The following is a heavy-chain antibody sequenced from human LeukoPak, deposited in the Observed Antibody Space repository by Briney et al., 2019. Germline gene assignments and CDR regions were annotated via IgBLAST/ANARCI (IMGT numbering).Heavy chain of an antibody. CDR1: GFTFSSYA. Sequence: GGSLRLSCAASGFTFSSYAMSWVRQAPGKGLEWVSAISGSGGGTYYADSVKGRFTISRDNSKNTLYLQMNSLRAEDTAVYYCAKDQVVITTTGSWFDPWGQGTLVTVSS. J-gene: IGHJ5*02. CDR2: ISGSGGGT. CDR3: AKDQVVITTTGSWFDP. D-gene: IGHD3-22*01. V-gene: IGHV3-23*01.